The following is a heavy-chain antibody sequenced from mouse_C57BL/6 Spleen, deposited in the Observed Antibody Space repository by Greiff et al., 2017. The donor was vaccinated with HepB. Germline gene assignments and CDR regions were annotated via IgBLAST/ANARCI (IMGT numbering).Heavy chain of an antibody. J-gene: IGHJ3*01. CDR2: ICSGGST. CDR3: ARRGSSGGFAY. D-gene: IGHD1-1*01. V-gene: IGHV2-2*01. Sequence: QVQLQQSGPGLVQPSQSLSISCTASGFSFTSYGVHWVRQSPGKGLEWLGVICSGGSTDNNAAFISRLSTSKDNTKSQVFFKMNSLQADDTAIFYCARRGSSGGFAYWGQGTLVTVSA. CDR1: GFSFTSYG.